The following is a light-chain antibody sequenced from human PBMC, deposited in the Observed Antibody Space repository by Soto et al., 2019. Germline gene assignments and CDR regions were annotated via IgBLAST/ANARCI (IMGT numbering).Light chain of an antibody. CDR1: QDISNY. J-gene: IGKJ1*01. Sequence: DIQMTQSPSSLSASVGDRVTITCRASQDISNYLAWYQQKPGKVPKLLIYAASTLQSGVPSRFSGSGSGTDFTLTISSLQPEDVATYYCQKYDSAPWTFGQGTKVESK. CDR3: QKYDSAPWT. CDR2: AAS. V-gene: IGKV1-27*01.